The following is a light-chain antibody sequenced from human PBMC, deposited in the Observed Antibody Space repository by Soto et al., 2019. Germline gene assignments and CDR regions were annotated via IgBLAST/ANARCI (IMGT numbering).Light chain of an antibody. J-gene: IGLJ1*01. V-gene: IGLV2-18*02. CDR3: NSFTTSSTYV. Sequence: QSVLTQPPSVPGPPGQSVTLSCPGTSSDARSYNRVSWYRQPPATAPKLMIFEVSNRPSGVPDRFSGSKSGNTASLTISGLQAEDEADYYCNSFTTSSTYVFGTGTKV. CDR2: EVS. CDR1: SSDARSYNR.